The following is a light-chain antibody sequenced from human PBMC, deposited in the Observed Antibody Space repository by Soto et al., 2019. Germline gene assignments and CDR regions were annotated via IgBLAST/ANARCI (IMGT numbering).Light chain of an antibody. Sequence: AIQMTQSPSSLSASVGGRVTITCRASQDIRKDLAWYQQKPGKAPQILIYGASTLQTGVASRFSGSGSATDFTLTISSLQPGDSAAYYCLQDYNYPFTFGQGTKVDIK. V-gene: IGKV1-6*01. CDR2: GAS. CDR1: QDIRKD. CDR3: LQDYNYPFT. J-gene: IGKJ2*01.